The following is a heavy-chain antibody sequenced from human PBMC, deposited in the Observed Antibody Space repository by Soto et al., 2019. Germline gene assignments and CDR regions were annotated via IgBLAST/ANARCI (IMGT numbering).Heavy chain of an antibody. J-gene: IGHJ4*02. V-gene: IGHV1-3*01. CDR3: ARDPNPRMVGATPTSYFDH. CDR1: AFTFTFYA. D-gene: IGHD1-26*01. Sequence: GASVKVSCKTSAFTFTFYAMHWVRQAPGQSLEWMGWINAANGNTDYSQKFQGRLIITRDTSASTAYMELSSLRSEDTAVYYCARDPNPRMVGATPTSYFDHWGQGTLVTVSS. CDR2: INAANGNT.